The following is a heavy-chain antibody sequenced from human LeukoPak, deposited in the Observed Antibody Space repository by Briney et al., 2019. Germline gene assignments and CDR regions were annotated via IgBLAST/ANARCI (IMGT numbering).Heavy chain of an antibody. J-gene: IGHJ4*02. CDR2: INPNSGGT. V-gene: IGHV1-2*02. D-gene: IGHD6-19*01. CDR3: ARDIRQWLVQEYYFDY. CDR1: GYTFTGYY. Sequence: GASVKVSCKASGYTFTGYYMHWVRQAPGQGLEWMGWINPNSGGTNYAQKFQGRVTMTRDTSISTAYMELSRLRSDDTAVYYCARDIRQWLVQEYYFDYWGQGTLVTVSS.